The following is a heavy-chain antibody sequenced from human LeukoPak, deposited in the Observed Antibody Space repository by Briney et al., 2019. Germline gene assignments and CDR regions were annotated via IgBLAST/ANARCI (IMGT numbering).Heavy chain of an antibody. CDR3: ARHTRPGCSGYENAFDI. J-gene: IGHJ3*02. V-gene: IGHV4-39*01. Sequence: SQSLSLTRTVSGGSPRSRNYYWGSIRQPPGKGLEWNGNFYDSANTYYKPSLKSRVTISGDTSKNPLSLKLTSVTAAGTAVYYCARHTRPGCSGYENAFDIWGQGTMVTVSS. D-gene: IGHD5-12*01. CDR2: FYDSANT. CDR1: GGSPRSRNYY.